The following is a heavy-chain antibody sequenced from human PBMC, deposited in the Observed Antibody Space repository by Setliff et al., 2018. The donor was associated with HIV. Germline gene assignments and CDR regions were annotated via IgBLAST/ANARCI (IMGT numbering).Heavy chain of an antibody. Sequence: PGGSLRLSCAASGFTFNTYAMSWVRQAPGKGLEWVSIVSGSGGSTYYADSVKGRFTISRDNSKNTLYLQMNSLRVDDTAVYYCVKMRGSGSHYSYSFDYWGQGTLVTVSS. CDR1: GFTFNTYA. CDR3: VKMRGSGSHYSYSFDY. J-gene: IGHJ4*02. CDR2: VSGSGGST. V-gene: IGHV3-23*01. D-gene: IGHD3-10*01.